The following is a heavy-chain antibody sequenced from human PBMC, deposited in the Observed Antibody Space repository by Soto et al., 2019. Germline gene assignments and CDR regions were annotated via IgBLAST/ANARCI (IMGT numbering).Heavy chain of an antibody. J-gene: IGHJ4*02. CDR1: GGSISSSSYY. CDR2: IYYSGST. V-gene: IGHV4-39*01. Sequence: QLQLQESGPGLVKPSETLSLTCTVSGGSISSSSYYWGWIRQPPGKGLEWIGSIYYSGSTYYNPSLKSRVTISVDTSKNQFSLKLSSVTAADTAVYYCARQLRGSGMGIDYWGQGTLVTVSS. CDR3: ARQLRGSGMGIDY. D-gene: IGHD3-10*01.